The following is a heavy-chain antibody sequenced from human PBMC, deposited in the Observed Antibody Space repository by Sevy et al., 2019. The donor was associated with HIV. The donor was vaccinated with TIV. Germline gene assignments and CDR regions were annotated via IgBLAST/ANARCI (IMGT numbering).Heavy chain of an antibody. CDR2: FDPEDGET. CDR3: ATTKDYYESSGSPFDY. D-gene: IGHD3-22*01. J-gene: IGHJ4*02. CDR1: GYTLTQLS. Sequence: ASVKVASKVSGYTLTQLSMHWVRQAPGKGLEWMGRFDPEDGETLYAQKFQGRVTMTEDTSTDTAYMELSSLRSEDTAIYYCATTKDYYESSGSPFDYWGQGTLVTVSS. V-gene: IGHV1-24*01.